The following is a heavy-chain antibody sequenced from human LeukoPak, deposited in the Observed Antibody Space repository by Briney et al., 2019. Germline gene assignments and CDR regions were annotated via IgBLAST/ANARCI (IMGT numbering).Heavy chain of an antibody. Sequence: GASVKVSCKASGYTFTSYAMHWVRQAPGQRLEWMGWVNAGNGNTKYSQKFQGRVTITRDTSASTAYMELSSLRSEDTAVYYCARPYYYDSSGYSLRFDYWGQGTLVTVSS. V-gene: IGHV1-3*01. CDR2: VNAGNGNT. D-gene: IGHD3-22*01. CDR3: ARPYYYDSSGYSLRFDY. CDR1: GYTFTSYA. J-gene: IGHJ4*02.